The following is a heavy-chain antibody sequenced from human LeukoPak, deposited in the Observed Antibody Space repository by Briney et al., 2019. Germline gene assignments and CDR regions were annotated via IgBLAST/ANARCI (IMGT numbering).Heavy chain of an antibody. D-gene: IGHD2-15*01. CDR1: GFTFSTYA. J-gene: IGHJ4*02. V-gene: IGHV3-23*01. Sequence: GGSLRLSCAASGFTFSTYAMTWVRQAPGKGVEWVSVISGSGGSTYYADSVKGRFTLSRDNSKNTLYLQMNSLRAEDTAVYYCAKSIGGVVVVAADYWGQGTLVTVSS. CDR3: AKSIGGVVVVAADY. CDR2: ISGSGGST.